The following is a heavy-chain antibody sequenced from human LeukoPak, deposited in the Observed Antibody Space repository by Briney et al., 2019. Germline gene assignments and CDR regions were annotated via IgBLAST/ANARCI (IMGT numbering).Heavy chain of an antibody. CDR3: ARGLTYYYDSSGYYSLRY. D-gene: IGHD3-22*01. CDR1: GFTFSDYY. CDR2: ISSSGSTI. V-gene: IGHV3-11*01. Sequence: GGSLRLSCAASGFTFSDYYMSWIRRAPGKGLEWVSYISSSGSTIYYADSVKGRFTISRDNAKNSLYLQMNSLRAEDTAVYYCARGLTYYYDSSGYYSLRYWGQGTLVTVSS. J-gene: IGHJ4*02.